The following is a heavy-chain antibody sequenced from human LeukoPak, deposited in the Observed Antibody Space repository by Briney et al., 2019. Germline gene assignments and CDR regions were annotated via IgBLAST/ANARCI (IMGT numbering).Heavy chain of an antibody. J-gene: IGHJ6*02. V-gene: IGHV3-48*03. CDR2: ISSSGSTI. Sequence: GGSLRLSCAASGFTFSSYEMNWVRQAPGKGLEWVSYISSSGSTIYYADSVKGRFTISRDNAKNSLYLQMNSLRAEDTAVYHCARGLKSYYGMDVWGQGTTVTVSS. CDR1: GFTFSSYE. CDR3: ARGLKSYYGMDV.